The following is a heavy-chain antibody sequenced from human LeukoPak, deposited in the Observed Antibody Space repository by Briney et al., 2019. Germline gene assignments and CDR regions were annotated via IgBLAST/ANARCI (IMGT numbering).Heavy chain of an antibody. J-gene: IGHJ4*02. V-gene: IGHV5-51*01. D-gene: IGHD5-18*01. Sequence: GESLKISCKGSGYSFTSYWIGWVRQMPGKGLEWMGIIYPGDSDTRYSPSFQGQVTISADKSISTAYLQWSSLKASDTAMYYCARQAQSSPPYQWIQLWSPSQHFDYWGQGTLVTVSS. CDR3: ARQAQSSPPYQWIQLWSPSQHFDY. CDR1: GYSFTSYW. CDR2: IYPGDSDT.